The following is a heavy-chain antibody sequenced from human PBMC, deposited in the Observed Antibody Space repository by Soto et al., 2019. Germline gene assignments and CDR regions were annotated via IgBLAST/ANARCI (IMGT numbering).Heavy chain of an antibody. J-gene: IGHJ2*01. D-gene: IGHD1-1*01. V-gene: IGHV2-5*01. CDR3: AHRRPNCGLELYFDL. CDR2: IYWNDDK. Sequence: QITLKESGPTLVKPTQTLTLTCTFSGFSLSTSGVGVGWIRQPPGKALEWLALIYWNDDKRYSPSLKSRLTITKDTSKNQVVLTMTNMDPVDTATYYCAHRRPNCGLELYFDLWGRGTLVTVSS. CDR1: GFSLSTSGVG.